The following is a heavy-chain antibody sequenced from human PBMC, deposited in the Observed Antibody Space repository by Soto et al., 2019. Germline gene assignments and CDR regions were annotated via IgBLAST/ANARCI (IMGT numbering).Heavy chain of an antibody. CDR3: AKSTPPWYSGSYYQGYFDY. CDR1: GFTFSSYG. CDR2: ISYDGSNK. V-gene: IGHV3-30*18. D-gene: IGHD1-26*01. Sequence: QVQLVESGGGVVQPGRSLRLSCAASGFTFSSYGMHWVRQAPGKGLEWVAVISYDGSNKYYADSVQGQFTISRDNSKKTLYLRMNSLRAEYTAVYYCAKSTPPWYSGSYYQGYFDYWGQGTLFTVSS. J-gene: IGHJ4*02.